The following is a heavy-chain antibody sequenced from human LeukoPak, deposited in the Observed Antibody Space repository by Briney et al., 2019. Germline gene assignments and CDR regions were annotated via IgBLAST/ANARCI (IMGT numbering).Heavy chain of an antibody. CDR1: DTAFTSNY. D-gene: IGHD3-22*01. J-gene: IGHJ6*02. V-gene: IGHV1-2*02. Sequence: ASVKVSCKAPDTAFTSNYMPWCRQAPGQGLEWMGWINPNSAGTNHAQKFQGRVTMTRDTSISTAYMELSRLRSDDTAVCCLTTSHTEMYYEGSECYYAPPYGTDVWGQGTTVTVSS. CDR2: INPNSAGT. CDR3: TTSHTEMYYEGSECYYAPPYGTDV.